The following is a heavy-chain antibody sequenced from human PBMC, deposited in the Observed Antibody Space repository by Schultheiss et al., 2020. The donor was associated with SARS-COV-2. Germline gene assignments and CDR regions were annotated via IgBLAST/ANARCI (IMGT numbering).Heavy chain of an antibody. CDR3: ARITMVRGSSSYGMDV. Sequence: SETLSLTCTVSGGSISSYYWNWIRQPAGKGLEWIGRIYTSGSTNYNPSLMSRVTMSVDTSKNQFSLKLSSVTAADTAVYYCARITMVRGSSSYGMDVWGQGTTVTVSS. CDR1: GGSISSYY. CDR2: IYTSGST. J-gene: IGHJ6*02. V-gene: IGHV4-4*07. D-gene: IGHD3-10*01.